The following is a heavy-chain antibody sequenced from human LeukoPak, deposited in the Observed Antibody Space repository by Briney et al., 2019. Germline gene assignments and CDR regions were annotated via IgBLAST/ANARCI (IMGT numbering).Heavy chain of an antibody. Sequence: SETLSLTCIVSGGSISTSSYYWGWIRQPPGKGREWIGTIYYSGSTNYNPSLKSRVTISVDTSKNHFSLKLSSVTAADTAVYYCARETKTYYFESSAYYPYYFDFWGQGTLVTVSS. V-gene: IGHV4-39*02. J-gene: IGHJ4*02. CDR1: GGSISTSSYY. CDR3: ARETKTYYFESSAYYPYYFDF. D-gene: IGHD3-22*01. CDR2: IYYSGST.